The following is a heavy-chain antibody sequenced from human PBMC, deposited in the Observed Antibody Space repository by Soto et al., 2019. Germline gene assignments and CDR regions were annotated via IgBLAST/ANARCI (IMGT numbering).Heavy chain of an antibody. Sequence: GGSLRLSCASSGFTVSSNYMSWVRQAPGNGLEWVSVVHSGGNTYYADSVKGRFTVSRDISKNTLYLQMNSLRAEDTAVYYCARAPYSSSWYTFEFWGQGTRVTVSS. CDR1: GFTVSSNY. CDR2: VHSGGNT. V-gene: IGHV3-66*01. J-gene: IGHJ5*01. CDR3: ARAPYSSSWYTFEF. D-gene: IGHD6-13*01.